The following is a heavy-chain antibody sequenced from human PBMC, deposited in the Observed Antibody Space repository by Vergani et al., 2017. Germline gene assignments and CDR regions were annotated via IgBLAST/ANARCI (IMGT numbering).Heavy chain of an antibody. V-gene: IGHV4-34*01. D-gene: IGHD5-18*01. J-gene: IGHJ4*02. CDR1: GGSFSGYY. CDR3: ARRGYSYGPNDY. CDR2: FNHSGST. Sequence: QVQLQQWGAGLLKPSETLSLTCAVYGGSFSGYYWSWIRQPPGKGLGWIGEFNHSGSTNYNPSLKSRVTISVDTSKNQFSLKLSSVTAADTAVYYCARRGYSYGPNDYWGQGTLVTVSS.